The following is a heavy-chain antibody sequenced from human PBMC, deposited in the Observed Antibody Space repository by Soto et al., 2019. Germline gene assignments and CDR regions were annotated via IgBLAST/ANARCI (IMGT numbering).Heavy chain of an antibody. CDR3: ARGSGYDSSGYYLIP. Sequence: SETLSLTCTVSGGSISSGDYYWSWIRQPPGKGLEWIGYIYYSGSTYYNPSLKSRVTISVDTSKNQFSLKLSSVTAADTAVYYCARGSGYDSSGYYLIPWGQGTLVTVSS. J-gene: IGHJ5*02. CDR2: IYYSGST. D-gene: IGHD3-22*01. CDR1: GGSISSGDYY. V-gene: IGHV4-30-4*01.